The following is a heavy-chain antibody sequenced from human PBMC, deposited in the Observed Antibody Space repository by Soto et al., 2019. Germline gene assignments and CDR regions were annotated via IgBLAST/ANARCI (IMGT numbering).Heavy chain of an antibody. Sequence: LCCVTCVFTASRYWVHWVPRAPGKGLVCVSRISIDGSRTNYADSVKGRFTMSRDNAKNTLYLQMKGLRAEDTAVYYCAKDGQSGFWSGDCLDCWGQGTTVTVSS. J-gene: IGHJ6*02. CDR2: ISIDGSRT. CDR3: AKDGQSGFWSGDCLDC. D-gene: IGHD3-3*01. CDR1: VFTASRYW. V-gene: IGHV3-74*01.